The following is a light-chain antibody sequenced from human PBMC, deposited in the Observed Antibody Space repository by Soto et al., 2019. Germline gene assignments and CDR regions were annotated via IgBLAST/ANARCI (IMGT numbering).Light chain of an antibody. CDR2: EVS. CDR3: SSYTSSNTWV. J-gene: IGLJ3*02. Sequence: QSALTQPASVSGSPGQSITISCTGTSSDVGGYNYVSWYQQHPGKAPKLLIYEVSNRPSGVSNRFSASKSANTASLTISGLQAEDEADYYCSSYTSSNTWVFGRGTKLTVL. CDR1: SSDVGGYNY. V-gene: IGLV2-14*01.